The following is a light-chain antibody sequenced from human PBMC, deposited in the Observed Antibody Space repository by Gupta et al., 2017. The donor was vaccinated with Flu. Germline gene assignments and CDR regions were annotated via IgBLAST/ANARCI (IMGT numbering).Light chain of an antibody. J-gene: IGLJ3*02. Sequence: NFMLTPPHALSESAGRTVTTSCTRSSGSIASNSVQWYQQRPGSPPTTVIFENNQRPSEVPDRFSGSIDSSSNSASLTISGLKTEDEADYYCQSYDIAWVFGRGTKLTVL. CDR1: SGSIASNS. CDR2: ENN. CDR3: QSYDIAWV. V-gene: IGLV6-57*01.